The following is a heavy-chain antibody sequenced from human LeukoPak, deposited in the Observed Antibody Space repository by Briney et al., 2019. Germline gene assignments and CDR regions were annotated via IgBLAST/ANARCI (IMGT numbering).Heavy chain of an antibody. J-gene: IGHJ4*02. CDR1: GYSFTNYW. D-gene: IGHD6-13*01. V-gene: IGHV5-51*01. CDR3: ARHVSPVRSSSYFDY. CDR2: FYPGNSDT. Sequence: GESLKISCKGSGYSFTNYWIGWVRQMPGKGLEWMGIFYPGNSDTRYSPSFQGQVTISADKSISTAYLQWSSLMASDTAMYYCARHVSPVRSSSYFDYWGQGTLVTVSS.